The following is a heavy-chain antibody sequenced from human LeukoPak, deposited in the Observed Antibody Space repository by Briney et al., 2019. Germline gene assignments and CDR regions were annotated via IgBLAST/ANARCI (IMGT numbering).Heavy chain of an antibody. CDR1: GGSISSSSYY. V-gene: IGHV4-39*07. J-gene: IGHJ5*02. CDR3: ARALDYYDSKQHNWFDP. CDR2: IYYSGST. Sequence: PSETLSLTCTVSGGSISSSSYYWGWIRQPPGKGLEWIGSIYYSGSTYYNPSLKSRVTISVDTSKNQFSLKLSSVTAADTAVYYCARALDYYDSKQHNWFDPWGQGTLVTVSS. D-gene: IGHD3-22*01.